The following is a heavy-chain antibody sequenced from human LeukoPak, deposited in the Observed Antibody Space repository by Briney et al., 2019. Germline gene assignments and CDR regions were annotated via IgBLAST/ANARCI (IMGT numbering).Heavy chain of an antibody. CDR2: INSDGSST. CDR1: GVTFSSYW. Sequence: PGGSLRLSCAASGVTFSSYWMHWVRQAPGKGLVWVSRINSDGSSTSYADSVKGRFTISRDNAKNTLYLQMNSLRAEDTAVYYCARDGCSGTSCYFIDYWGQGTLVTVSS. D-gene: IGHD2-2*01. CDR3: ARDGCSGTSCYFIDY. J-gene: IGHJ4*02. V-gene: IGHV3-74*01.